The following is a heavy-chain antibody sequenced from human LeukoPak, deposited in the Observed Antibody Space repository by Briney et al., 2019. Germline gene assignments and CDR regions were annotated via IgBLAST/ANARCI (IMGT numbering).Heavy chain of an antibody. CDR2: INPNSGGT. D-gene: IGHD6-19*01. Sequence: GASVKVSCKASGYTFTGYYMHWVRQAPGQGLEWMGWINPNSGGTNYAQKFQGRVTMTRDTSISTAYMELSRLRSDDTAVYYCVRSGSSGARAHFQHWGQGTLVTVSS. V-gene: IGHV1-2*02. J-gene: IGHJ1*01. CDR1: GYTFTGYY. CDR3: VRSGSSGARAHFQH.